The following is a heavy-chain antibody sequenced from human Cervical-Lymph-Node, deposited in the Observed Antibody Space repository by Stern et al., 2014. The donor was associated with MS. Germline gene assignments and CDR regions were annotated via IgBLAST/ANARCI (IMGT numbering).Heavy chain of an antibody. CDR3: ARSSSAATYHDEGSGYPWYFDL. Sequence: QLQLQESGPRLVKPSETLSLTCTVSGGSTRTHYWSWIRQPPGKVMEWIGDIYYSGSANFNPSVKSRVTMSVDTSKNQFSLNLKSVTAADTAVYYCARSSSAATYHDEGSGYPWYFDLWGRGTLVVVSS. V-gene: IGHV4-59*11. CDR2: IYYSGSA. CDR1: GGSTRTHY. D-gene: IGHD3-22*01. J-gene: IGHJ2*01.